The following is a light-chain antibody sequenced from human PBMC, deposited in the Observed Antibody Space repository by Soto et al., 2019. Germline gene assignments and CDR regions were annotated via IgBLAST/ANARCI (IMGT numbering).Light chain of an antibody. CDR3: CSYAGSVI. Sequence: QSALTQSRAVSGSPGQSVTISCTGTSSDVGGYNDVSWYQQYPGKAPKLMIYDVSKRPSGVPDRFSGSKSGNTASLTVSGLQADDEAEYYCCSYAGSVIFGGGTKVTVL. CDR2: DVS. V-gene: IGLV2-11*01. J-gene: IGLJ2*01. CDR1: SSDVGGYND.